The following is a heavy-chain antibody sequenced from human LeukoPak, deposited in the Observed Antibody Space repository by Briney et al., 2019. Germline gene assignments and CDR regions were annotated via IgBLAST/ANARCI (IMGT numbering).Heavy chain of an antibody. CDR3: ASNRGSDY. CDR1: GFTFSNYA. J-gene: IGHJ4*02. D-gene: IGHD1-14*01. CDR2: VSYDGSKK. Sequence: QPGGSLRLSCAASGFTFSNYAMHWVRQAPGKGLEWVAAVSYDGSKKYYADSVKGRFSISRDNSKNTLFLQMDSLRAEDTAVYYCASNRGSDYWGQGTLVTVSS. V-gene: IGHV3-30*01.